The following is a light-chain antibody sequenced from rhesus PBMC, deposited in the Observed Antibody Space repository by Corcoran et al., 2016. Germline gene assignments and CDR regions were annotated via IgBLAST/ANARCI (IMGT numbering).Light chain of an antibody. Sequence: DIQLTQSPSSLSASVGDRVTITCRASQDISSYLAWYQQKPGKAPNLLIDDASNLQSGVPSRFSGSGSGTHFTLTISSLQPEDFAVYYCQQRNGYPYSFGRGTKVEIK. J-gene: IGKJ2*01. V-gene: IGKV1-38*01. CDR3: QQRNGYPYS. CDR1: QDISSY. CDR2: DAS.